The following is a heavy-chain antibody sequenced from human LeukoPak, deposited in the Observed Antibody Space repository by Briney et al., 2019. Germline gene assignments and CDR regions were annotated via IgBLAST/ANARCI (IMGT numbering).Heavy chain of an antibody. J-gene: IGHJ4*02. CDR2: ISGSGGST. V-gene: IGHV3-23*01. Sequence: GGSLRLSCAASGFTFSSYAMSWVRQAPGKGLEWVSAISGSGGSTYYADSVKGRFTISRDNSKNTLYLQMNSLRAEDTAVYYCAKWAETYHDFWSGYDAGAHFDYWGQGTLVTVSS. CDR3: AKWAETYHDFWSGYDAGAHFDY. CDR1: GFTFSSYA. D-gene: IGHD3-3*01.